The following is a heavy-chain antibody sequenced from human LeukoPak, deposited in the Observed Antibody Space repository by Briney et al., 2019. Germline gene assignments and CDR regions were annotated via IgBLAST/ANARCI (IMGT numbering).Heavy chain of an antibody. CDR3: ARGPHRDWNYVFDY. V-gene: IGHV4-4*07. CDR1: GGSISSYY. CDR2: IYTRGST. Sequence: SETLSLTCTVSGGSISSYYWSWIRQPAGKGLEWIGRIYTRGSTNYNPSLKSRVTMSVDTSKNQFSLKLSSVTAADTAVYYCARGPHRDWNYVFDYWGQGTLVTVSS. D-gene: IGHD1-7*01. J-gene: IGHJ4*02.